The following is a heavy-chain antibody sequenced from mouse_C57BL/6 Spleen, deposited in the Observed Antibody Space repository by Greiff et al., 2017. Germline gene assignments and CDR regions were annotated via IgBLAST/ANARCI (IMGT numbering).Heavy chain of an antibody. CDR2: IRNKANGYTT. Sequence: EVKLMESGGGLVQPGGSLSLSCAASGFTFTDYYMSWVRQPPGKALEWLGFIRNKANGYTTEYSASVKGRFTISRDNSQSILYLQMNALRAEDSATYYCARSSWDSAMGYWGQGTSVTVSS. J-gene: IGHJ4*01. V-gene: IGHV7-3*01. D-gene: IGHD3-3*01. CDR3: ARSSWDSAMGY. CDR1: GFTFTDYY.